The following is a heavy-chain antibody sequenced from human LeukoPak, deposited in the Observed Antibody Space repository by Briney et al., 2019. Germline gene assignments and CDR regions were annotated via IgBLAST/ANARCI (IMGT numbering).Heavy chain of an antibody. J-gene: IGHJ4*02. Sequence: GGSLRLSCTTSGFAFDDFAMSWVRQPAGKGLEWVGFIRRRAYGGAAEYAASVKGRFIISRDDSKGIAYLQMNSLKTEDTAVYHCSRDGLVDFDYWGQGSRVIVSP. CDR1: GFAFDDFA. CDR3: SRDGLVDFDY. V-gene: IGHV3-49*04. CDR2: IRRRAYGGAA.